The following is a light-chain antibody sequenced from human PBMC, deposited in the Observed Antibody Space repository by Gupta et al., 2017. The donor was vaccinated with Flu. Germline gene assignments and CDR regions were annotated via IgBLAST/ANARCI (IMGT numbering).Light chain of an antibody. J-gene: IGKJ2*04. V-gene: IGKV1-5*03. CDR1: PSISSW. CDR3: QQYNSYSPEGS. CDR2: KAS. Sequence: DIQMTQSPSTLSASVGDRVTITCRASPSISSWLAWYQQNPGKAPNPLIFKASSSESLVPSMSSGSGGGTEGTLTISSLQPEDFATYSSQQYNSYSPEGSFGQGIKLEIK.